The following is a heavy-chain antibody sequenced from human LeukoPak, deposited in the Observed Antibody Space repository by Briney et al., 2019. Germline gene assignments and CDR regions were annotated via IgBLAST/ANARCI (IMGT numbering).Heavy chain of an antibody. CDR1: GSSISSGGYY. V-gene: IGHV4-31*03. CDR2: IYYSGST. CDR3: ARGRDYSYGFDY. Sequence: SSQTLSLTCTVSGSSISSGGYYWSWIRQHPGKGLEWIGYIYYSGSTYYSPSLKSRVTISVDTSKNQFSLKLSSVTAADTAVYYCARGRDYSYGFDYRGQGTLVTVSS. J-gene: IGHJ4*02. D-gene: IGHD5-18*01.